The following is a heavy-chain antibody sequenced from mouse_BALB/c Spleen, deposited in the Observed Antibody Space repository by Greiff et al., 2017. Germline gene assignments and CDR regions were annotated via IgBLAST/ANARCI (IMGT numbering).Heavy chain of an antibody. Sequence: DVHLVESGGGLVKPGGSLKLSCAASGFAFSSYDMSWVRQTPEKRLEWVAYISSGGGSTYYPDTVKGRFTISRDNAKNTLYLQMSSLKSEDTAMYYCARLGPYAMDYWGQGTSVTVSS. CDR2: ISSGGGST. CDR3: ARLGPYAMDY. V-gene: IGHV5-12-1*01. J-gene: IGHJ4*01. CDR1: GFAFSSYD.